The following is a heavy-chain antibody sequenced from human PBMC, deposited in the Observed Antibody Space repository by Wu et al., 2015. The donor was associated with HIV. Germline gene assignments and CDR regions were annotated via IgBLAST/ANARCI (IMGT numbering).Heavy chain of an antibody. J-gene: IGHJ6*03. CDR3: ARDFVVVPAAIRVSYYYYMDV. D-gene: IGHD2-2*02. Sequence: QVQLVQSGAEVKKPGASVKVSCKASGYTFTGYYMHWVRQAPGQGLEWMGWINPNSGGTNYAQKFQGRVTMTRDTSISTAYMELSRLRSDDTAVYYCARDFVVVPAAIRVSYYYYMDVWGKGTTVTVSS. V-gene: IGHV1-2*02. CDR2: INPNSGGT. CDR1: GYTFTGYY.